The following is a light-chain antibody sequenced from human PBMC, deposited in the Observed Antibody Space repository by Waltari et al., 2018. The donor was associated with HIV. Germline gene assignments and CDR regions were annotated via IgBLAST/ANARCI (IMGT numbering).Light chain of an antibody. CDR3: MQGLQIPLT. Sequence: IVMTQSPLSLPVTPGEPASISCTSNQSLLYSNGYNFLDWYMQKPGQSPQLLIYLGSNRASGVPDRFSGSGYGTDFTLKISRVEAEDVGVYYCMQGLQIPLTFGGGTKVEIK. CDR2: LGS. V-gene: IGKV2-28*01. CDR1: QSLLYSNGYNF. J-gene: IGKJ4*01.